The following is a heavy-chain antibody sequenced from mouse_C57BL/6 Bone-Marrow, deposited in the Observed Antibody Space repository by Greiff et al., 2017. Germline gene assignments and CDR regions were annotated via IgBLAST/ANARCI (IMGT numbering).Heavy chain of an antibody. V-gene: IGHV8-9*01. CDR3: APITTVVPFYD. CDR2: IYWDEDK. Sequence: QVTLKECGPGILQPSQTLSLTCSFSVFSLSTFGMGVSWIRQPSGKGLEWLAHIYWDEDKHYKPSLKSRLTISKDTSNNQVFLKITTVDTADTATYYSAPITTVVPFYDWGKGTTLTVSS. D-gene: IGHD1-1*01. J-gene: IGHJ2*01. CDR1: VFSLSTFGMG.